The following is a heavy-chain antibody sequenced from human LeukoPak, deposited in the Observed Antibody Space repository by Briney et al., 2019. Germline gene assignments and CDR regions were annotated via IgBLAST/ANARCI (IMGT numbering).Heavy chain of an antibody. Sequence: PSETLSLTCTVSGGSISSYYWSWIRQPAGKGLEWIGRIYASGSTNYNPSLKSRVTISVDKSKNQFSLKLSSVTAADTAVYYCARAPIAAAAGFDYWGEGTLVTVSS. J-gene: IGHJ4*02. CDR2: IYASGST. D-gene: IGHD6-13*01. CDR1: GGSISSYY. CDR3: ARAPIAAAAGFDY. V-gene: IGHV4-4*07.